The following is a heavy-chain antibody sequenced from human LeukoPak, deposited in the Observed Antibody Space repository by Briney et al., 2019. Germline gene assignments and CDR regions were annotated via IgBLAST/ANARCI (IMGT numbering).Heavy chain of an antibody. Sequence: SETLSLTCTVYGGSFSGYCWSWIRQPPGKGLEWIGSISYSGSTYYNPSLKSRVTISVGTSKNQFSLKLNSVTAADTAVYYCARSVNIVVEYYFDYWGQGTLVTVSS. CDR3: ARSVNIVVEYYFDY. D-gene: IGHD2-15*01. V-gene: IGHV4-39*01. CDR2: ISYSGST. CDR1: GGSFSGYC. J-gene: IGHJ4*02.